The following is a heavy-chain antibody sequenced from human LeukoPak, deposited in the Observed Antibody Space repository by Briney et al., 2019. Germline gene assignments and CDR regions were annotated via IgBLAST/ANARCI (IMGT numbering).Heavy chain of an antibody. V-gene: IGHV4-61*02. D-gene: IGHD3-10*01. CDR3: ARDQVVRGVIISHDY. J-gene: IGHJ4*02. CDR1: GGSISSGSYY. Sequence: SQTLSLTCTVSGGSISSGSYYWSWIRQPAGKGLEWIGRIYTSGSTNYNPSLKSRVTISVDTSKNQFPLKLSSVTAADTAVYYCARDQVVRGVIISHDYWGQGTPVTVSS. CDR2: IYTSGST.